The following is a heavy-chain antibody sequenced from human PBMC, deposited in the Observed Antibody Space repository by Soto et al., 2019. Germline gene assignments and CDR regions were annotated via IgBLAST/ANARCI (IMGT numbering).Heavy chain of an antibody. V-gene: IGHV3-7*04. D-gene: IGHD3-16*01. J-gene: IGHJ4*01. CDR1: GFTFSNYW. Sequence: EVQLVESGGGLVLPGGSLRLSCAASGFTFSNYWMTWVRQAPGKGLEWVANTKQDGGEESYVDSVKGRFTISRDNAKKSLQLKMHNRRAKDTSFYYCARGSFPTWGSYAFDFWGQGTLVTVSS. CDR2: TKQDGGEE. CDR3: ARGSFPTWGSYAFDF.